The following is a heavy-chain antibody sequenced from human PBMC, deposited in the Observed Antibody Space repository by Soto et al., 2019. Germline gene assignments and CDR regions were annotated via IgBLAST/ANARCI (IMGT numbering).Heavy chain of an antibody. CDR2: INPSGGST. D-gene: IGHD3-9*01. V-gene: IGHV1-46*01. CDR1: GYTFTSYD. Sequence: GASVKVSCKASGYTFTSYDINWVRQAPGQGIEWMGIINPSGGSTSYAQKFQGRVTMTRDTSTSTVYMELSSLRSEDTAVYYCARETYYDILSGYYYCYGMAVSGQGTTVTGSS. CDR3: ARETYYDILSGYYYCYGMAV. J-gene: IGHJ6*02.